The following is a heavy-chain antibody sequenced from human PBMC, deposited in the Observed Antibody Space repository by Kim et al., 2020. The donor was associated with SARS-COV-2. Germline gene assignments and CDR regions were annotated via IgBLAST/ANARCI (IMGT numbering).Heavy chain of an antibody. CDR3: AREQWWRPNLGGGYFDY. Sequence: GGSLRLSCAASGFTFSSYAMHWVRQAPGKGLEWVAVISYDGSNKYYADSVKGRFTISRDNSKNTLYLQMNSLRAEDTAVYYCAREQWWRPNLGGGYFDYWGQGTLVTVSS. CDR1: GFTFSSYA. J-gene: IGHJ4*02. D-gene: IGHD2-15*01. CDR2: ISYDGSNK. V-gene: IGHV3-30*04.